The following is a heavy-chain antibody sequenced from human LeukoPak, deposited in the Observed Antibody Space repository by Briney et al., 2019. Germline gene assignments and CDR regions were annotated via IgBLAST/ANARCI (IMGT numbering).Heavy chain of an antibody. D-gene: IGHD3-10*01. Sequence: GGSLRLSCAASGFTFSIYSMNWVRQAPGKGLEWDSSLSGSSNYIFYADSVKGRFTISRDNAKNSLFLQMNSLRAEDTAVYFCARWGSGDSFDIWGQGTMVTVSS. J-gene: IGHJ3*02. CDR3: ARWGSGDSFDI. V-gene: IGHV3-21*01. CDR2: LSGSSNYI. CDR1: GFTFSIYS.